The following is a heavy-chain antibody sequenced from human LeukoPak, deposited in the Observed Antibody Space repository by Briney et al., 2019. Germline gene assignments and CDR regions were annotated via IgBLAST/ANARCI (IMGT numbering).Heavy chain of an antibody. CDR3: ARGSADYYDSSGYVY. Sequence: PGGSLRLSCAASGFTFSSYWMSWVRQAPGKGREWVANIKQDGSEKYYVDSVKGRFTISRDNAKNSLYLQMNSLRAEDTAVYYCARGSADYYDSSGYVYWGQGTLVTVSS. D-gene: IGHD3-22*01. CDR1: GFTFSSYW. CDR2: IKQDGSEK. V-gene: IGHV3-7*01. J-gene: IGHJ4*02.